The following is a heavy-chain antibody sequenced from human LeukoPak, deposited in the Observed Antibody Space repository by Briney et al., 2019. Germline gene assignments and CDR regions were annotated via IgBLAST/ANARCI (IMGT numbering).Heavy chain of an antibody. CDR3: ARADWFSYYMDV. V-gene: IGHV4-39*07. CDR2: IYYSGST. Sequence: SETLSLTCAVSGGSISSNSYYWGWIRQPPGKGLEWIGSIYYSGSTYYNPSLKSRVTISVDTSKNQFSLKLSSVTAADTAVYYCARADWFSYYMDVWGKGTTVTISS. D-gene: IGHD3-9*01. CDR1: GGSISSNSYY. J-gene: IGHJ6*03.